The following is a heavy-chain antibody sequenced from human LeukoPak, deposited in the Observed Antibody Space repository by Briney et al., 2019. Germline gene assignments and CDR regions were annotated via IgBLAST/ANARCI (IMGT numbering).Heavy chain of an antibody. V-gene: IGHV3-7*01. D-gene: IGHD6-13*01. CDR2: IKQDGSEK. J-gene: IGHJ5*02. CDR1: GFTFSSYA. Sequence: GGSLRLSCAASGFTFSSYAMHWVRQAPGKGLEWVANIKQDGSEKYYVDSVKGRFTISRDNAKNSLYLQMNSLRAEDTAVYYCARDRYSSSWYRWDWFDPWGQGTLVTVSS. CDR3: ARDRYSSSWYRWDWFDP.